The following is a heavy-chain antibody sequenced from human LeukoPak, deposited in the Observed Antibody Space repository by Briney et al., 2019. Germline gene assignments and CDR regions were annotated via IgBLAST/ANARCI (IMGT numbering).Heavy chain of an antibody. J-gene: IGHJ4*02. CDR2: IIPIFGTA. CDR3: ASPPYYYDSSGYYLDY. V-gene: IGHV1-69*13. Sequence: SVKVSCKASGYTFTSYGISWVRQAPGQGLEWMGGIIPIFGTANYAQKFQGRVTITADESTSTAYMELSSLRSEDTAVYYCASPPYYYDSSGYYLDYWGQGTLVTVSS. D-gene: IGHD3-22*01. CDR1: GYTFTSYG.